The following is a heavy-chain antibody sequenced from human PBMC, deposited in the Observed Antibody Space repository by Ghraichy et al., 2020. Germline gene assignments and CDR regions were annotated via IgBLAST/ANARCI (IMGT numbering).Heavy chain of an antibody. CDR2: MSYDGSNP. CDR1: GFPFSTYV. CDR3: AKDRDFYGSGSPPDSFDF. J-gene: IGHJ3*01. D-gene: IGHD3-10*01. Sequence: GGSLRLSCAASGFPFSTYVMHWVRQAPGKGLEWVAVMSYDGSNPYHADSVKGRFTISRDNSKNMLYLQMNSLRAEDTAVYYCAKDRDFYGSGSPPDSFDFWGHGTLVTVSS. V-gene: IGHV3-30*18.